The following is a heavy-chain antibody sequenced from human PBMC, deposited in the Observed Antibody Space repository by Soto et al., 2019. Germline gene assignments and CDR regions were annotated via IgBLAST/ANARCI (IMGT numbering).Heavy chain of an antibody. CDR3: ARELYYDFWSGFNTHPYYFDD. V-gene: IGHV3-30-3*01. CDR2: ISDDGSNT. CDR1: GFTFSRHT. D-gene: IGHD3-3*01. J-gene: IGHJ4*02. Sequence: QVQLVESGGGVVQPGRSLRLSCAASGFTFSRHTMHWVRQAPGKGLEWVAAISDDGSNTYYADSVKGRFTISRDNSRNTLYLQRNSLSSEDTAVHHCARELYYDFWSGFNTHPYYFDDWGQGTLVTVSS.